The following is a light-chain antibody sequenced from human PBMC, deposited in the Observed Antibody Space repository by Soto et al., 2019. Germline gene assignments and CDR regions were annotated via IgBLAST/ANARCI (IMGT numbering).Light chain of an antibody. CDR2: GAS. CDR3: QQYGSSPFT. Sequence: DIVMTQSPGTLSLSPGERATLSCRAIQTVSSNNLAWYQQKRGQAPRLLIYGASSRAAAITDRFRGSGSGTDFTLIISSLAPEDFAVYYCQQYGSSPFTFGPGTAVDIK. J-gene: IGKJ3*01. CDR1: QTVSSNN. V-gene: IGKV3-20*01.